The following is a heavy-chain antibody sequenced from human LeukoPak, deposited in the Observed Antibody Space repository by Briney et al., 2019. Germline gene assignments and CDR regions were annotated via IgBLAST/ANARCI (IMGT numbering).Heavy chain of an antibody. D-gene: IGHD1-14*01. V-gene: IGHV3-23*01. Sequence: GGSLRLSCAASEFIFSNYAMNWVRQAPGKGLEWVSGISGGGGSTYCADSVKGRFTISRDNSKNTLYLQMDSLRAEDTALYYCAKGSGINHYHWIDPWGQGTLVTVSS. CDR2: ISGGGGST. J-gene: IGHJ5*02. CDR3: AKGSGINHYHWIDP. CDR1: EFIFSNYA.